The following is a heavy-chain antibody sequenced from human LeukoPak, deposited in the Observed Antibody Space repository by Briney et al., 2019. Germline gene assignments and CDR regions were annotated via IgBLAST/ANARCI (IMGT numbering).Heavy chain of an antibody. J-gene: IGHJ4*02. D-gene: IGHD1-1*01. CDR3: AKRYASWGYFDY. CDR1: GFTFSSYA. CDR2: ISGSGGST. V-gene: IGHV3-23*01. Sequence: GGSLRLSCAASGFTFSSYAMSWVRQAPGKGLEWVSAISGSGGSTYYADSVKGWFTITRDNSKNTLYLQMNSLRAEDTAVYYCAKRYASWGYFDYWGQGTLVTVSS.